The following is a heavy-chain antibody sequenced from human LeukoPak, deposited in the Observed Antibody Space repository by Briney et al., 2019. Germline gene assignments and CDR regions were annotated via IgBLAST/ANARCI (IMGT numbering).Heavy chain of an antibody. Sequence: GGSLRLSCAASGFTFGSYAMHWVRQAPGKGLEWVAVISYDGSNKYYADSVKGRFTISRDNSKNTLYLQMNSLRAEDTAVYYCARAIAAAGSLDYWGQGTLVTVSS. CDR3: ARAIAAAGSLDY. CDR2: ISYDGSNK. V-gene: IGHV3-30-3*01. J-gene: IGHJ4*02. CDR1: GFTFGSYA. D-gene: IGHD6-13*01.